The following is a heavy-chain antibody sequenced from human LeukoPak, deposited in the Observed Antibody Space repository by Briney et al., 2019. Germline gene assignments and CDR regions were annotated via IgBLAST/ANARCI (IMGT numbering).Heavy chain of an antibody. CDR1: GGSISSYY. CDR2: IYYSGST. J-gene: IGHJ3*02. CDR3: ARTGRLLWFGESPHDAFDI. V-gene: IGHV4-59*01. Sequence: SETLSLTCTVSGGSISSYYWSWIRQPPGKGLEWIGYIYYSGSTNYNPSLKSRVTISVDTSKNQFSLKLSSVTAADTAVYYCARTGRLLWFGESPHDAFDIWGQGTMVTVSS. D-gene: IGHD3-10*01.